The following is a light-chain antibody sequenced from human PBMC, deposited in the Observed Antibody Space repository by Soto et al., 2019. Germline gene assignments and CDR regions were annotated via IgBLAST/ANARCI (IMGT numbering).Light chain of an antibody. CDR3: QQYNSYSWT. Sequence: DIQMAQSPSTLSASVGDRVTITCRASQSISSWLAWYQQKPGKAPKLLIYKASSLESGVPSRFSGSGSGTEFNLTISSLQPDDLAPYYCQQYNSYSWTFGQGTKVEIK. V-gene: IGKV1-5*03. CDR2: KAS. CDR1: QSISSW. J-gene: IGKJ1*01.